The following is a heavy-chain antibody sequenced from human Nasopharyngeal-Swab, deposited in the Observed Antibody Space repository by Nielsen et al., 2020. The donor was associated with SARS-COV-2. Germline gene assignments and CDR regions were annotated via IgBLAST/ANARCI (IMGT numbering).Heavy chain of an antibody. J-gene: IGHJ6*02. CDR1: GFTFSRYW. V-gene: IGHV3-21*01. CDR2: ISSSSSYI. CDR3: ARDGLDYDFWSAYFMDV. D-gene: IGHD3-3*01. Sequence: GESLKISCAASGFTFSRYWMHWVRQAPGKGLEWVSSISSSSSYIYYADSVKGRFTISRDNAKNSLYLQMNSLRAEDTAVYYCARDGLDYDFWSAYFMDVWGQGTTVTVSS.